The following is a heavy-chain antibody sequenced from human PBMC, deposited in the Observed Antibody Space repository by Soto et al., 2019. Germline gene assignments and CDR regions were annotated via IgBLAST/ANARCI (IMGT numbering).Heavy chain of an antibody. CDR2: IIPFIGTA. Sequence: QVQLVQSGAEVKKPGSSVTVSCKASGGTFSSYAISWVRQVPGQGLEWMGRIIPFIGTANYAQKFQGRVTITADESTSTGYMELTSLRSEDTAVYYCASVVMTTVPASYYYGMDVWGQGTTVSVSS. D-gene: IGHD4-4*01. CDR1: GGTFSSYA. CDR3: ASVVMTTVPASYYYGMDV. J-gene: IGHJ6*02. V-gene: IGHV1-69*18.